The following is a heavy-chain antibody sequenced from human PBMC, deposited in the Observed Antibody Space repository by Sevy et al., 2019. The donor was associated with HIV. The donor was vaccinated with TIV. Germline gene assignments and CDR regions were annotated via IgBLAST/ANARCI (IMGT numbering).Heavy chain of an antibody. D-gene: IGHD3-3*01. CDR1: GYSFTSYW. J-gene: IGHJ4*02. CDR2: IYPGDSDT. Sequence: GESLKISCKGSGYSFTSYWIGWVRQMPGKGLEWMGTIYPGDSDTRYSRSFQGQVTISADKSISTAYLQWSGLKASDTAMYYCARAQGFGVVTFDYWGQGTLVTVSS. V-gene: IGHV5-51*01. CDR3: ARAQGFGVVTFDY.